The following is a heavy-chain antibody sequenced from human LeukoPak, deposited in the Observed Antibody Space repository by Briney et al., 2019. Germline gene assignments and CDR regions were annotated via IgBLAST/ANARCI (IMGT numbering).Heavy chain of an antibody. D-gene: IGHD1-14*01. CDR2: IKHGGSEK. CDR1: GLTSSGQW. J-gene: IGHJ4*02. Sequence: GGSLRPSCPVSGLTSSGQWMNWVRQAPGQGLEWVANIKHGGSEKYYVDSVKGRFTISREDAKSSLSLQMNSVRAEDTAVYNCARETPEYNWGQGTLVTVSS. CDR3: ARETPEYN. V-gene: IGHV3-7*01.